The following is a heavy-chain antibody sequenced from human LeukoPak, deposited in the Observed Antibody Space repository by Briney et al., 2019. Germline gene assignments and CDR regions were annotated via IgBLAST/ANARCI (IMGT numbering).Heavy chain of an antibody. V-gene: IGHV4-34*01. CDR2: INHSGST. Sequence: GSLRLSCAASGITVTNIWMSWVRQPPGKGLEWIGEINHSGSTNYNPSLKSRVTISVDTSKNQFSLKLSSVTAADTAVYYCARGKILEWFRPFDYWGQGTLVTVSS. CDR3: ARGKILEWFRPFDY. D-gene: IGHD3-3*01. J-gene: IGHJ4*02. CDR1: GITVTNIW.